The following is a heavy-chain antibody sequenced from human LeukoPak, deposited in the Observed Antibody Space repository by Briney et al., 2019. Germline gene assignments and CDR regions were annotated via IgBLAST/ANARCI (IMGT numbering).Heavy chain of an antibody. D-gene: IGHD3-9*01. V-gene: IGHV3-30*02. CDR2: IRSDSSNQ. Sequence: GGSLRLSCAASAFRFSSYGMHRVRQAPGKGPEWVAFIRSDSSNQYYADSVKGRFTISRDNAKNSLYLQMNSLRAEDTALYYCAKDIKEGVLRYFDWLYRPYFDYWGQGTLVTVSS. CDR1: AFRFSSYG. CDR3: AKDIKEGVLRYFDWLYRPYFDY. J-gene: IGHJ4*02.